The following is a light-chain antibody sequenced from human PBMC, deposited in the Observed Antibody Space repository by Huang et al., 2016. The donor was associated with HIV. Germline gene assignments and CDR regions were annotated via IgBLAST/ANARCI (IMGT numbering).Light chain of an antibody. J-gene: IGKJ3*01. CDR1: QTIGSS. V-gene: IGKV6-21*02. CDR2: FAS. CDR3: HQSSSVPPT. Sequence: ETVLTQSPDFQSVTPKEKVIITCRASQTIGSSLHWYQKKPNQSPKILIKFASQSISGVPSRFSGSGSGTDFTLTISSLEPEDAATYYCHQSSSVPPTFGPGATVDIK.